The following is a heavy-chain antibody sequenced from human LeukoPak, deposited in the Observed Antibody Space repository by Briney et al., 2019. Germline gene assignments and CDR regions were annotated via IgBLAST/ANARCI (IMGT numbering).Heavy chain of an antibody. CDR2: ISAYNGNT. J-gene: IGHJ4*02. CDR1: GGTFSSYA. V-gene: IGHV1-18*01. D-gene: IGHD5-18*01. CDR3: ARVGTPTLYSYGHFDY. Sequence: ASVKVSCKASGGTFSSYAISWVRQAPGQGLEWMGWISAYNGNTKYAQKLQGRVTMTTDTSTSTAYMELRSLRSDDTAVYYCARVGTPTLYSYGHFDYWGQGTLVTVSS.